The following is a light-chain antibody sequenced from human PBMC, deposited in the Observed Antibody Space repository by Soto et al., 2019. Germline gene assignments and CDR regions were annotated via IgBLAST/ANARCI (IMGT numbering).Light chain of an antibody. V-gene: IGKV3-15*01. CDR1: QTVNNN. Sequence: VMTQAPATLSVSPGEGATLSCRASQTVNNNVAWYQLKDGQVPRLLIYGASTRATDIPARFSASGSGTDFTLTISDVQPEDFALYYCHQRQSWPRTFGQGTKVDIK. J-gene: IGKJ1*01. CDR3: HQRQSWPRT. CDR2: GAS.